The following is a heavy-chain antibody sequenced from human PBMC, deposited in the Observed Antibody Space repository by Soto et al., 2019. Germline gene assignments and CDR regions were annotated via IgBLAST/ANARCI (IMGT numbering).Heavy chain of an antibody. V-gene: IGHV3-7*01. CDR2: IKQDGSEK. CDR1: GFTFSSYW. Sequence: GGSLRLSCAASGFTFSSYWMSWVRQAPGKGLEWVANIKQDGSEKYYVDSVKGRFTISRDNAKNSLYLQMNSLRAEDTAVYYCARERYGHYYYYMDVWGKGTTVTVSS. CDR3: ARERYGHYYYYMDV. J-gene: IGHJ6*03. D-gene: IGHD1-20*01.